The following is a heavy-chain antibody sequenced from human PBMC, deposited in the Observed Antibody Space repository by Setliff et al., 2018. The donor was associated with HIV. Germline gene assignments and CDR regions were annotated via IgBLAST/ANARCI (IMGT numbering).Heavy chain of an antibody. CDR1: GGSISSTSYY. J-gene: IGHJ4*02. CDR3: ARLRITMIMMLNYFDY. Sequence: SETLSLTCTVSGGSISSTSYYWSWIRQPPGKGLEWFGEINHSGSTNYNPSLKSRVTMSVDTSKNQFSLRLTSVTAADTAVYFCARLRITMIMMLNYFDYWGQGTLVTVSS. V-gene: IGHV4-39*07. CDR2: INHSGST. D-gene: IGHD3-22*01.